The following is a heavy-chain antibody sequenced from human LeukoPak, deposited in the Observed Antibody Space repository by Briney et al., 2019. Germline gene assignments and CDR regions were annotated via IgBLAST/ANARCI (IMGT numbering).Heavy chain of an antibody. CDR2: INHSGST. Sequence: SETLSLTCAVYGGSFSGYYWSWIRQPPGKGLEWIGEINHSGSTNYNPSLKSRVTISVDTSKNQFTVKLSSVTAADTAGYYWTSRTKLRYFDWLLPTGDYWGQGTLVTVSS. CDR1: GGSFSGYY. CDR3: TSRTKLRYFDWLLPTGDY. J-gene: IGHJ4*02. V-gene: IGHV4-34*01. D-gene: IGHD3-9*01.